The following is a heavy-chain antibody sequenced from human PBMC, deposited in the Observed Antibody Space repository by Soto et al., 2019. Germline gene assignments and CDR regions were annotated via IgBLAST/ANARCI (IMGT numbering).Heavy chain of an antibody. Sequence: QVQLVQSGAEVKKPGASVKVSCKASGYTFTSYYMHWVRQAPGQGLEWMGIINPSGGSTSYAKKFQGRVTMTRDTATGTVAMELGSLRSEDTAVYYCAREWGGGSGSYLSYYYYGMDVWGQGTTVTVSS. V-gene: IGHV1-46*01. D-gene: IGHD3-10*01. CDR3: AREWGGGSGSYLSYYYYGMDV. CDR1: GYTFTSYY. J-gene: IGHJ6*02. CDR2: INPSGGST.